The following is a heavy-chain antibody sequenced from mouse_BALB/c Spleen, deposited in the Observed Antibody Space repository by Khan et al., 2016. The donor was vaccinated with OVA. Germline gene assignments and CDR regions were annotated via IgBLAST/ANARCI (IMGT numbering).Heavy chain of an antibody. Sequence: QVQLKESGAELARPGASVKMSCKASGYTFTSYTMHWVKQRPGQGLEWIGYINPSNTYTNYNQKFKDTATLTADKSSNTAYMQLSSLTSEDSAVYYCVRSGAYYRYDGYFDVWGAGTTVTVSS. J-gene: IGHJ1*01. CDR1: GYTFTSYT. V-gene: IGHV1-4*01. D-gene: IGHD2-14*01. CDR2: INPSNTYT. CDR3: VRSGAYYRYDGYFDV.